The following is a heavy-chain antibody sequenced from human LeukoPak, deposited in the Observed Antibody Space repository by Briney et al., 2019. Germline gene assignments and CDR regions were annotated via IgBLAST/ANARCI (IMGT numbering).Heavy chain of an antibody. Sequence: GVLRLSCVTSGFTFSRYWLEWVRQAPGKGLEWVANINQDGSLKNYVDSVKGRFTISRDNAKNSLYLQMSSLRAEDTAVYYCTKYPDNSGYSDYWGQGTLLTVSS. V-gene: IGHV3-7*01. CDR2: INQDGSLK. CDR3: TKYPDNSGYSDY. CDR1: GFTFSRYW. J-gene: IGHJ4*02. D-gene: IGHD3-22*01.